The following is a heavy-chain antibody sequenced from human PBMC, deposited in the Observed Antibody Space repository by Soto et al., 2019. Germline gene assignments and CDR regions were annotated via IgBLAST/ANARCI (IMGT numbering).Heavy chain of an antibody. D-gene: IGHD3-22*01. Sequence: ASVKVSCKASGYTFTSYGISCVRRAPGQGLEWMGWISGYNGNTNYAQKLQGRVTMTTNTSTSTAYMALRSLPSHDTAVYYCAKAAILVAFAALDIWGHGTMVTVSS. J-gene: IGHJ3*02. CDR2: ISGYNGNT. CDR3: AKAAILVAFAALDI. V-gene: IGHV1-18*01. CDR1: GYTFTSYG.